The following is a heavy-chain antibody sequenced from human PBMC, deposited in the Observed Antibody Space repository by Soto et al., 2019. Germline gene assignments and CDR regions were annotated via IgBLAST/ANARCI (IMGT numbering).Heavy chain of an antibody. CDR2: IVVGSGNT. Sequence: QMQLVQSGPEVKKPGTSVKVSCKASGFTFTSSAVQWVRQARGQRLEWIGWIVVGSGNTNYAQKFQERVTITRDMSTSTAYMELSSLRSEDTAVYYWAAVGGNNRWGYWGQGTLVTVSS. J-gene: IGHJ4*02. V-gene: IGHV1-58*01. CDR3: AAVGGNNRWGY. CDR1: GFTFTSSA. D-gene: IGHD2-15*01.